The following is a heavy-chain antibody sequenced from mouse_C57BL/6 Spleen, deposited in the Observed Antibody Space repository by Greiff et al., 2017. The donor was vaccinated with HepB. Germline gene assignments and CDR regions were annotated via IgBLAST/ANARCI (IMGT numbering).Heavy chain of an antibody. J-gene: IGHJ2*01. CDR2: SRNKANDYTT. CDR1: GFTFSDFY. V-gene: IGHV7-1*01. D-gene: IGHD4-1*02. CDR3: ARDAATGRGFDY. Sequence: EVKVVESGGGLVQSGRSLRLSCATSGFTFSDFYMEWVRQAPGKGLEWIAASRNKANDYTTEYSASVKGRFIVSRDTSQSILYLQMNALRAEDTAIYYCARDAATGRGFDYWGQGTTLTVSS.